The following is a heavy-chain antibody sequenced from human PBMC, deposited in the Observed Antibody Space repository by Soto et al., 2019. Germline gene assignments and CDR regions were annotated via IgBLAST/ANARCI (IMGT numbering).Heavy chain of an antibody. CDR1: GFAFSSYA. CDR2: ISDSGIST. V-gene: IGHV3-23*01. D-gene: IGHD2-15*01. J-gene: IGHJ6*03. Sequence: GGSLRLSCTAAGFAFSSYAVSWVRQAPGKGLEWVSSISDSGISTYYAGSVKGRFTISRDNSKNTLYLEMNSLRAEDTAVYHCASKGAGYCSGGGCNYYMDVWGKGTTVTVSS. CDR3: ASKGAGYCSGGGCNYYMDV.